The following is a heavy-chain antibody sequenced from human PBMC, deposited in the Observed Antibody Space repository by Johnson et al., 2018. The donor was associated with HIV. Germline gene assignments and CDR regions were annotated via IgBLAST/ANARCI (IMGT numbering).Heavy chain of an antibody. CDR1: GFTLNNYG. D-gene: IGHD4-11*01. Sequence: QVQLVESGGGVVQPGGSLRLSCAASGFTLNNYGMHWVRQAPGRGLEWVTSIRYDGSNKYYADSVKGRFTISRDNSKNSLYLQMNSLRVEDTGVYYCAKETRDSRSAFDIWGQGTLVTVSS. V-gene: IGHV3-30*02. CDR3: AKETRDSRSAFDI. CDR2: IRYDGSNK. J-gene: IGHJ3*02.